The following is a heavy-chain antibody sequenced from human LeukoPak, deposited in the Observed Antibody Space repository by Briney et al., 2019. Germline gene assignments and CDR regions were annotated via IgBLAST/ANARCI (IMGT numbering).Heavy chain of an antibody. Sequence: GGSLRLSCAASGFTFSDYYMSWIRQAPGKGLEWVSYISSSGSTIYYADSVKGRSTISRDNAKNSLYLQMNSLRAEDTAIYYCGTLGGTTSWLNFWGQGTLVTVSS. V-gene: IGHV3-11*01. D-gene: IGHD2-2*01. CDR3: GTLGGTTSWLNF. J-gene: IGHJ4*02. CDR2: ISSSGSTI. CDR1: GFTFSDYY.